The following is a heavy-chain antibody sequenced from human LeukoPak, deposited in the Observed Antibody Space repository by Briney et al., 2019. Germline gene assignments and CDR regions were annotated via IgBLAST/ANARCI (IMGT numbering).Heavy chain of an antibody. CDR1: GFTFSTYS. CDR3: VRDQFFSFDY. V-gene: IGHV3-48*02. J-gene: IGHJ4*02. Sequence: HSGGSLRLSCAAFGFTFSTYSMNWVRQAPGKGLEWVSYISGTSSLIYYADSVKGRFTISRDNAKNSLYLQVNSLRDEDTAVYYCVRDQFFSFDYWGQGTLVTVSS. D-gene: IGHD3-3*01. CDR2: ISGTSSLI.